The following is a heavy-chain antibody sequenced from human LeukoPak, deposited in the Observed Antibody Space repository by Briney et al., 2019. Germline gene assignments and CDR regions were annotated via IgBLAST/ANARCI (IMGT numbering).Heavy chain of an antibody. Sequence: SETLSLTCTVSSGSISGYSYYWDWIRQSPGKGLEWIGSVDYSGLTFSNPSLKSRVTISVDTSKNQFSLKLSSVTAADTAVYYCARGKYGSGSYYQKSTRTSDYWGQGTLVTVSS. V-gene: IGHV4-39*07. CDR1: SGSISGYSYY. J-gene: IGHJ4*02. D-gene: IGHD3-10*01. CDR2: VDYSGLT. CDR3: ARGKYGSGSYYQKSTRTSDY.